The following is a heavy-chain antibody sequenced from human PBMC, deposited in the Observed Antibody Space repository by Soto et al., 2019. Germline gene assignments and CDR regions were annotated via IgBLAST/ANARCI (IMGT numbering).Heavy chain of an antibody. CDR1: GYTFTAYF. D-gene: IGHD3-16*01. J-gene: IGHJ6*02. CDR3: ARTNIRGNYFYALDV. V-gene: IGHV1-2*02. CDR2: INPNSGGT. Sequence: QVQLVQSGADVKKPGASVKVSCQASGYTFTAYFIHWVRQAPGQGLEWMGWINPNSGGTHYAQKFLGRVTMTGDTSLSTAYMELTRLRSDDTAVDYCARTNIRGNYFYALDVWGQGTTVTVSS.